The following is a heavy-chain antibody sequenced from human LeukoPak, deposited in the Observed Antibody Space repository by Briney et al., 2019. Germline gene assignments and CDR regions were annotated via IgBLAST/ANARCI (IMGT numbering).Heavy chain of an antibody. V-gene: IGHV3-21*01. J-gene: IGHJ4*02. CDR3: AHISSTSCYSGFDWDY. Sequence: GGSLRLSCAASGFTFSSYSMNWVRQAPGKGLEWVSSISSSSSYIYYADSVKGRFTISRDNAKNSLYLQMNSLRAEDTAVYYCAHISSTSCYSGFDWDYWGQGTLVTVSS. CDR1: GFTFSSYS. CDR2: ISSSSSYI. D-gene: IGHD2-2*02.